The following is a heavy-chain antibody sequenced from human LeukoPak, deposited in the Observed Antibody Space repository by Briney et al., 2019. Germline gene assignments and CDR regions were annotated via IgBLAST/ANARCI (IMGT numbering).Heavy chain of an antibody. V-gene: IGHV3-48*03. CDR1: GFTFSSYE. CDR3: ARERIAAAYYFDY. D-gene: IGHD6-13*01. J-gene: IGHJ4*02. CDR2: ISSSGSTI. Sequence: GGSLRLSCAASGFTFSSYEMNWVRQAPGKGLEWVSYISSSGSTIYYADSVKVRFTISRDNAKNSLYLQMNSLRAEDTAVYYCARERIAAAYYFDYWGQGTLVTVSS.